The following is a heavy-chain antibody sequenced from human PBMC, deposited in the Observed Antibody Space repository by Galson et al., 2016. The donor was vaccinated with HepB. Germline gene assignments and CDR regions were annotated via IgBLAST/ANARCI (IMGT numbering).Heavy chain of an antibody. CDR1: GFTLRTYA. CDR3: VGRGYNSGIQII. D-gene: IGHD5-18*01. J-gene: IGHJ4*02. CDR2: ITGDDADT. V-gene: IGHV3-23*01. Sequence: SLRLSCAATGFTLRTYAMSWVRQGPGKGLEWVSGITGDDADTYYADAVKGRFTISRDNAKNTVYLQMNSLGVEDTAVYFCVGRGYNSGIQIIWGQGTLVTVSS.